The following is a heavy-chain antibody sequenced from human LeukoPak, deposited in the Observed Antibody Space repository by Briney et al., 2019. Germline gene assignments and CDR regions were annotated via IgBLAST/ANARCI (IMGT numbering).Heavy chain of an antibody. Sequence: PSETLSLTCTVSGGSISSYYWSWIRQPPGKGLEWIGYIYYSGSTNYNPSLKSQVTISVDTSKTQFSLKLSSVTAADTAVYHCARSGYYGSGSYDYWGQGTLVTVSS. D-gene: IGHD3-10*01. J-gene: IGHJ4*02. CDR1: GGSISSYY. V-gene: IGHV4-59*01. CDR2: IYYSGST. CDR3: ARSGYYGSGSYDY.